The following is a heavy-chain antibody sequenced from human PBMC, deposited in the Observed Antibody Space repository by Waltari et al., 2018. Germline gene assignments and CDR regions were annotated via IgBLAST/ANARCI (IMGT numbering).Heavy chain of an antibody. J-gene: IGHJ5*02. D-gene: IGHD3-16*01. CDR1: GGTFSSYA. CDR3: ARDHVSYAGVSWFDP. CDR2: IIPIFGTA. Sequence: QVQLVQSGAEVKKPGSSVKVSCKASGGTFSSYAISWVRQAPGQGLEWMGRIIPIFGTANYAQKFQGRVTITADKSTSTAYMELSSLRSEYTAVYYCARDHVSYAGVSWFDPWGQGTLVTVSS. V-gene: IGHV1-69*08.